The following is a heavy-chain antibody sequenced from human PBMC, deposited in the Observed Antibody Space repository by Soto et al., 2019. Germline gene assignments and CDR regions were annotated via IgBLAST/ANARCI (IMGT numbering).Heavy chain of an antibody. D-gene: IGHD2-15*01. CDR1: GFTFSSYA. Sequence: GGSLRLSCAASGFTFSSYAMSWVRQAPGKGLEWVSAISGSGGSTYYADSVKGRFTISRDNSKNTLYLQMNSLRAEDTAVYYCAKTPLYCSGGSCYFTWFDPWGQGTLVTVSS. CDR3: AKTPLYCSGGSCYFTWFDP. V-gene: IGHV3-23*01. J-gene: IGHJ5*02. CDR2: ISGSGGST.